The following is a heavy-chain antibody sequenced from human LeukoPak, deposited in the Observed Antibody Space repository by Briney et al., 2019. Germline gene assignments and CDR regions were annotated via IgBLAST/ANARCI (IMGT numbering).Heavy chain of an antibody. CDR2: ISSSSSTI. Sequence: SGGSLRLSCAASGFTFSSYSMNWVREAPGKGLEGGSYISSSSSTIYYADSVKGRFTISRDNAKNSLYLQMNSLRDEDTAVYYCAREKLWWAWGFDYWGQGTLVTVSS. J-gene: IGHJ4*02. D-gene: IGHD2-21*01. V-gene: IGHV3-48*02. CDR1: GFTFSSYS. CDR3: AREKLWWAWGFDY.